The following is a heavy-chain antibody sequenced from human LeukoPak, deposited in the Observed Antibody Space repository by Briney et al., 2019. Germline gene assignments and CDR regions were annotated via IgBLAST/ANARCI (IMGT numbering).Heavy chain of an antibody. CDR1: GFTFSSSC. Sequence: GGSLTLLCAACGFTFSSSCVHWVRHARGKGLVWVSRTNSDGSSTGYADSVKGRFTISRDNAKNALYLQMNSLRAEDKAVYYCARQLGGSGHTGWGQGTLVTVSS. V-gene: IGHV3-74*01. CDR3: ARQLGGSGHTG. J-gene: IGHJ4*02. D-gene: IGHD2-15*01. CDR2: TNSDGSST.